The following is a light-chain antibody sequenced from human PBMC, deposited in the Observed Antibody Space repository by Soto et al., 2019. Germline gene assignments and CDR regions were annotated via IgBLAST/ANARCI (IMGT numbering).Light chain of an antibody. CDR2: GNS. V-gene: IGLV1-40*01. J-gene: IGLJ1*01. Sequence: QSVLTQPPSVSGAPGQRVTISCTGSSSNIGAGYDVHWYQQLPGTAPKLLIYGNSNRPSGVPDRFSGSKSGSSASLAISGLQSDDEGDYYCGAWDDTLNALVFGPGTQLTVL. CDR1: SSNIGAGYD. CDR3: GAWDDTLNALV.